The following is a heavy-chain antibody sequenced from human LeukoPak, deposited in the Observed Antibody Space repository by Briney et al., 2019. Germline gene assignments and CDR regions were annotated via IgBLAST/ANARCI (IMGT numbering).Heavy chain of an antibody. D-gene: IGHD2-21*01. CDR1: GFTFGDYA. CDR3: TRVGYCGGDCYSHFDY. Sequence: GGSLRLSCTASGFTFGDYAMSWVRQAPGKGLEWVGFIRSKAYGGTTEYAASVKGRFTISRDDSKSIAYLQMNSLKTEDTAVYYCTRVGYCGGDCYSHFDYWGQGTLVTVSS. J-gene: IGHJ4*02. CDR2: IRSKAYGGTT. V-gene: IGHV3-49*04.